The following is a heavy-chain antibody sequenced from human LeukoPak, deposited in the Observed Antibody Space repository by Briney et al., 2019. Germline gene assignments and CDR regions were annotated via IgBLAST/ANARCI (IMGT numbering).Heavy chain of an antibody. J-gene: IGHJ2*01. CDR1: GFTFSSYD. CDR2: IGTAGDT. D-gene: IGHD2-8*02. Sequence: PGVSLTLSCTASGFTFSSYDMHWARHATGKGLEWLSSIGTAGDTYYPGPVKGRFNISRENAKNSLYLQMNSLRAGDTAVYYCARDTGGRDYWYFYLWGRGTLVTVSS. CDR3: ARDTGGRDYWYFYL. V-gene: IGHV3-13*04.